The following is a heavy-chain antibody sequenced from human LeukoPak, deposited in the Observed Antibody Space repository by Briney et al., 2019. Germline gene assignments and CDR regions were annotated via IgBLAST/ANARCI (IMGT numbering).Heavy chain of an antibody. CDR1: GGSISSYY. V-gene: IGHV4-59*01. J-gene: IGHJ2*01. CDR3: ARDRSGRYCSSTSCYRDWYFDL. D-gene: IGHD2-2*02. Sequence: SETLSLTCTVSGGSISSYYWSWIRQPPGKGLEWIGYIYYSGSTNYNPSLKSRVTISVDTSKNQFSLKLSSVTAAVTAVYYCARDRSGRYCSSTSCYRDWYFDLWGRGTLVTVSS. CDR2: IYYSGST.